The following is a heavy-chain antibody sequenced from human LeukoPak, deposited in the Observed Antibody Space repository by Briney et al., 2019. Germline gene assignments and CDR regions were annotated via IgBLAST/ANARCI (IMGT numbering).Heavy chain of an antibody. J-gene: IGHJ4*02. Sequence: GGSLRLSCAASGFTFDDYAMHWVRQAPGKGLEWVSGISWNSGSIGYADSVKGRFTISRDNAKNSLYLQMNSLRAEDTALYYCAKSGGSWYGDYFDYWGQGTLVTVSS. V-gene: IGHV3-9*01. CDR1: GFTFDDYA. CDR3: AKSGGSWYGDYFDY. D-gene: IGHD6-13*01. CDR2: ISWNSGSI.